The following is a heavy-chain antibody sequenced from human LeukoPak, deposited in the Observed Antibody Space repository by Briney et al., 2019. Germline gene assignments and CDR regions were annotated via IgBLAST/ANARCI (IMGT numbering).Heavy chain of an antibody. Sequence: SETLSLTCTVSGGSMTTHHWNWIRQTPGKGLEWIGYVFDSGRTKENPSLKSRVTLSADTSKNQLSLRLSSVTAADTAVYYCTSIKRGNIFGYFDFWGQGILVTVSS. CDR3: TSIKRGNIFGYFDF. CDR2: VFDSGRT. V-gene: IGHV4-59*11. CDR1: GGSMTTHH. J-gene: IGHJ4*02. D-gene: IGHD5-18*01.